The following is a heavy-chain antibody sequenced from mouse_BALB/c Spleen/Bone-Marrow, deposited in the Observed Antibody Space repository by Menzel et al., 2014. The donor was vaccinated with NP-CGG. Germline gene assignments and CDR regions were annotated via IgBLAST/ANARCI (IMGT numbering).Heavy chain of an antibody. CDR1: GFTFSSYT. Sequence: EVHLVESGGGLVKPGGSLKLSCAASGFTFSSYTMSWVRQTPEKRLEWVATISSGGGNTYYPDSMKGRFTISRDNAKNNLYLQVSSLRSEDTALYYCARAYYRYPFDYWGQGTTLTVSS. J-gene: IGHJ2*01. CDR2: ISSGGGNT. D-gene: IGHD2-14*01. V-gene: IGHV5-9*03. CDR3: ARAYYRYPFDY.